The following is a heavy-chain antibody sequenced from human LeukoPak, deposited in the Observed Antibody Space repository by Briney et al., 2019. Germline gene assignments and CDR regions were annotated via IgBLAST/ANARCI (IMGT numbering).Heavy chain of an antibody. CDR2: INSDGSST. D-gene: IGHD5-12*01. Sequence: GGSLRLSCAASGFTFSSYWMHWVRQAPGKGLVWVSRINSDGSSTSYADSVKGRFTISRDNAKNTLYLQMNSLRAEDTAVYYCAGGSGYVDAFDIWAKGQWSPSLQ. V-gene: IGHV3-74*01. CDR3: AGGSGYVDAFDI. J-gene: IGHJ3*02. CDR1: GFTFSSYW.